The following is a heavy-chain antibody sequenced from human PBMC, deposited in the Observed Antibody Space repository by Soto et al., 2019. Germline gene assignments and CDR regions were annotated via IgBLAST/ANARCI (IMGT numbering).Heavy chain of an antibody. Sequence: LKISSQGSRYSVTRSWIAWVRQMPGKGLECMGIIYPGDSETRYSPSFQGQVTMSADKSINTAYVQWSSLKASDTAMYYCARLLWGSDYYYMDVWGKGTTVTVSS. V-gene: IGHV5-51*01. J-gene: IGHJ6*03. CDR1: RYSVTRSW. CDR3: ARLLWGSDYYYMDV. D-gene: IGHD7-27*01. CDR2: IYPGDSET.